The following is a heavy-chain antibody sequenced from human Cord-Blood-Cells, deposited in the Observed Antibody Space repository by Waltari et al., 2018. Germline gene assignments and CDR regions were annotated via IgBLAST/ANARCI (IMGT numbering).Heavy chain of an antibody. J-gene: IGHJ2*01. V-gene: IGHV1-8*01. D-gene: IGHD6-13*01. Sequence: QVQLVQSGAEVKKPGASVKVSCKASGYTFTSYDINWVRQATGPGLEWMGWMNPNSGNTGYAQKFQGRVTMTRNTSISTAYMELSSLRSEDTAVYYCARAAAEFHNWYFDLWGRGTLVTVSS. CDR2: MNPNSGNT. CDR3: ARAAAEFHNWYFDL. CDR1: GYTFTSYD.